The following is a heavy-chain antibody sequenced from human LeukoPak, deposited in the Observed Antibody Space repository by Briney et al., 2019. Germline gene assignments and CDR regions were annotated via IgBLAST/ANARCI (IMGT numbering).Heavy chain of an antibody. D-gene: IGHD3-3*01. CDR3: ARGAFGVYGFDI. CDR2: ITPDGTST. V-gene: IGHV3-74*01. Sequence: PGGSLRLSCEASGFTFSTYWMHWVRQAPGKGLVWVSRITPDGTSTTYADSVKGRFTISRDNAKNTLYVQMNSLRAEDTAVYYCARGAFGVYGFDIWGQGTTVTVSS. J-gene: IGHJ3*02. CDR1: GFTFSTYW.